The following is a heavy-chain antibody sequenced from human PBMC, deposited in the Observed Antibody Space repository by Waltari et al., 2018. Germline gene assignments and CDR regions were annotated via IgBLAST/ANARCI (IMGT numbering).Heavy chain of an antibody. D-gene: IGHD2-2*01. J-gene: IGHJ1*01. CDR1: GFSFDNFY. Sequence: EVQLLESGGGLEQTGGSLRLSCAASGFSFDNFYMTWVRQAPGKGLEGVSAISTTGATTYYADSVKGRFTISRDNFKNILYLQMNSLRAEDTAVYYCATYGQSPRNDQWGQGTQLTVSS. CDR3: ATYGQSPRNDQ. CDR2: ISTTGATT. V-gene: IGHV3-23*01.